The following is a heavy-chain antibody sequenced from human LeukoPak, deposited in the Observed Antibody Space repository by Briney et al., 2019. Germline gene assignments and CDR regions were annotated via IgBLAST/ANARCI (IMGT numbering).Heavy chain of an antibody. J-gene: IGHJ4*02. CDR3: AKDRSIGTYYTFDH. CDR2: ISGSGVMT. D-gene: IGHD1-26*01. V-gene: IGHV3-23*01. CDR1: GLTFGDYA. Sequence: PGGSLSLSCAAPGLTFGDYALTWVRQAPGKGLGWVATISGSGVMTYYADSVKGRFTVSGDTSKNTIYLQMHSLTAADTAVYYCAKDRSIGTYYTFDHWGQGTLVTVSS.